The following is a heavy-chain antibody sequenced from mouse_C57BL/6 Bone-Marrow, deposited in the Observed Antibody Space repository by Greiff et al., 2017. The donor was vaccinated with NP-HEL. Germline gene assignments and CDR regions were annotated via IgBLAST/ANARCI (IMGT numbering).Heavy chain of an antibody. Sequence: EVKLQESGAVLVRPGASVPLSCTASVFNIQDDYMHRVKQRPEQGLVWIGWIDPENGDTEYASKFQGKATITADSSSNTAYLHLSSLTSHDTAVYYCTLDDRYIYYYSMDYWGQGTSVTVSS. CDR3: TLDDRYIYYYSMDY. CDR1: VFNIQDDY. D-gene: IGHD2-3*01. J-gene: IGHJ4*01. V-gene: IGHV14-4*01. CDR2: IDPENGDT.